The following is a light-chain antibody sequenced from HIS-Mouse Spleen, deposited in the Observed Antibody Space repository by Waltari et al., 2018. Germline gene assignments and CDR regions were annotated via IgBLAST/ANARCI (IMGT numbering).Light chain of an antibody. V-gene: IGLV3-1*01. CDR1: KLGDKY. CDR3: QAWDSSTVV. CDR2: QDS. J-gene: IGLJ2*01. Sequence: SYELTQPPSVSVSPGQTASITCPGDKLGDKYACWYQQKPGQSPVLVIYQDSKRPSGIPERVSGSNSGNTATLTISGTQAMDEADYYCQAWDSSTVVFGGGTKLTVL.